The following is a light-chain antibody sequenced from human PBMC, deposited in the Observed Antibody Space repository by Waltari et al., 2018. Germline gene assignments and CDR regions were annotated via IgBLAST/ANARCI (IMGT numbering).Light chain of an antibody. Sequence: QSVLTQPPSMSGAPGQKVTIPCTGGRSNFAAGYDVHWYQQFPGAAPKLLIFGNTNRASGVPGRFSGSKSGTSASLAIAGLQSEDEAVYYCQSFDSSLSASVFGGGTKLTVL. J-gene: IGLJ3*02. CDR2: GNT. CDR3: QSFDSSLSASV. V-gene: IGLV1-40*01. CDR1: RSNFAAGYD.